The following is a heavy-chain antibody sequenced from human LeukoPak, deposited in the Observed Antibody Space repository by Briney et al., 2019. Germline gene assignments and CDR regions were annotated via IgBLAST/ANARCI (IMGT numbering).Heavy chain of an antibody. D-gene: IGHD3-22*01. CDR2: ISGGGGST. Sequence: GGSLRLSCAASGFTFSSYAMSWVRQAPGKGLEWVSAISGGGGSTYYADSVKGRFTISRDNSKNTLYLQMNSLRAEDTAVYYCAKDKGDSSGYYYERGAFGYWGQGTLVTVSS. CDR1: GFTFSSYA. V-gene: IGHV3-23*01. CDR3: AKDKGDSSGYYYERGAFGY. J-gene: IGHJ4*02.